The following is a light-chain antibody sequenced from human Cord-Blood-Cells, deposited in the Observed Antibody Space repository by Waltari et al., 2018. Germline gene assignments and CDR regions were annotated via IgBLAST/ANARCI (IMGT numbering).Light chain of an antibody. J-gene: IGLJ2*01. Sequence: QSALTQPRSVSGSPGQSVTISCTGPSSDVGGYNYVSWYQQHPGKAPKLMIYDVSKQPAGIPDRFSGSKSGNTASLTISGLQAEDEADYYCCSYAGTDVVFGGGTKLTVL. CDR3: CSYAGTDVV. CDR1: SSDVGGYNY. V-gene: IGLV2-11*01. CDR2: DVS.